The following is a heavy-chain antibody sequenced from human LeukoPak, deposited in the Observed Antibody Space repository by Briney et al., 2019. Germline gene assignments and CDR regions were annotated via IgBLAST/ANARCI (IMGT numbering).Heavy chain of an antibody. CDR3: TTDLPRGTSCSHDY. D-gene: IGHD1-1*01. V-gene: IGHV3-15*01. CDR2: IKRDIDGGTT. CDR1: GFTFSNSW. J-gene: IGHJ4*02. Sequence: GGSLRLSCAASGFTFSNSWMLWVRQAPGRGLEWLGRIKRDIDGGTTDYAAPVKGRFTITRDDSENTLYLQMNSLKTEDTAVYYCTTDLPRGTSCSHDYWGQGTQVTVSS.